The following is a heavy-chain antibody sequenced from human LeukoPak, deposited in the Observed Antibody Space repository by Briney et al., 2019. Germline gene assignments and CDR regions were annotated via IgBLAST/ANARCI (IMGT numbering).Heavy chain of an antibody. J-gene: IGHJ4*02. CDR3: ASGTYGSDY. CDR1: GGSISSYY. V-gene: IGHV4-59*01. D-gene: IGHD3-10*01. CDR2: IYYSGNS. Sequence: PSETLSLTCTVSGGSISSYYWTWIRQPPGKGLEWIGCIYYSGNSNYNPSLKSRVTMSVDTSKNQFSLKLTSVTAADTAVYYCASGTYGSDYWGQGTLVTVSS.